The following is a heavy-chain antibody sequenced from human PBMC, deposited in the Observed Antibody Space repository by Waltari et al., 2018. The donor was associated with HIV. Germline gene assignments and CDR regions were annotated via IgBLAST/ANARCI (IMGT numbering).Heavy chain of an antibody. D-gene: IGHD2-21*02. CDR2: IWFDGSNK. V-gene: IGHV3-33*01. J-gene: IGHJ6*02. CDR3: ARDKNGGDSYYYYGLDV. Sequence: QVQPWDYGGRVGRPGTALRVACAASVLLLGNVGLESIRQSPGKGLDWVAVIWFDGSNKYYADSVKGRFTISRDNSKDTLYLQINSLRAEDTAIYYCARDKNGGDSYYYYGLDVWGQGTTVTVSS. CDR1: VLLLGNVG.